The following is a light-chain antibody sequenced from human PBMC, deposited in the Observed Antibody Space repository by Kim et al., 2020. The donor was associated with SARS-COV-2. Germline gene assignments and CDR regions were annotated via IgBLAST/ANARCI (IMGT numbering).Light chain of an antibody. J-gene: IGKJ2*02. CDR1: QSVCRN. Sequence: SPGERATLSRRASQSVCRNLAWYQPKPGQAPRLLFYGTSTRATGVPARFSASGSGTEFTLTISSLQSEDFAVYYCQQYNNWPLPCTFGQGTKLEI. CDR3: QQYNNWPLPCT. CDR2: GTS. V-gene: IGKV3-15*01.